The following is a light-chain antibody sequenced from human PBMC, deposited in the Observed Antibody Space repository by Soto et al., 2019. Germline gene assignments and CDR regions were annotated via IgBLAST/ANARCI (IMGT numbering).Light chain of an antibody. V-gene: IGKV1-39*01. Sequence: DIQLTQSLSSLSSSVGDRVTITCRASQTVISYLNWYQQKPGQAPKLLIYATTHLQSGVPSRFSGSGSGTEFTLTISSLEPEDFAVYYCQQRSNWPYTFGQGTKLEIK. J-gene: IGKJ2*01. CDR1: QTVISY. CDR3: QQRSNWPYT. CDR2: ATT.